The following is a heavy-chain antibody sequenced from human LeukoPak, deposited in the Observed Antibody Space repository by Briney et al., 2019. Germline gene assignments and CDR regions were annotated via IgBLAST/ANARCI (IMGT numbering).Heavy chain of an antibody. Sequence: GGSLRLSCAASGFTFSSYAMSWVRQAPGKGLEWVAVISYDGSNKYYADSVMGRFTISRDNSKNTLYLQMNSLRAEDTAVYYCAREDVGAYYFDYWGQGTLVTVSS. CDR3: AREDVGAYYFDY. CDR2: ISYDGSNK. V-gene: IGHV3-30-3*01. CDR1: GFTFSSYA. J-gene: IGHJ4*02. D-gene: IGHD1-26*01.